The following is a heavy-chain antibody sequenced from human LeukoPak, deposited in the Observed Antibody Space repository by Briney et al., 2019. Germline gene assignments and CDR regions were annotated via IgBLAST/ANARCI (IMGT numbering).Heavy chain of an antibody. CDR2: IYYSGTA. J-gene: IGHJ4*02. V-gene: IGHV4-31*03. Sequence: PSETLSLTCTVSGGSISSGGYYWSWVRQHPEKGLEWIGYIYYSGTAYYNPSLKSRVTMSVDTSKNQLSLKLDSVTAADTAVYYCARFSNDHGVKFDYWGQGTLVTVSS. CDR3: ARFSNDHGVKFDY. D-gene: IGHD4-17*01. CDR1: GGSISSGGYY.